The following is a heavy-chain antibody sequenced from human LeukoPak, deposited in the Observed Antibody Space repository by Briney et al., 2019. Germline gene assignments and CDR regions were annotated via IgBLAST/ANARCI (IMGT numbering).Heavy chain of an antibody. Sequence: GSLRLSCAASGFTFTIYNMNSFRQAPGEGVEGVAFISFSDTTTYYADSVKGRFTISRDNSKNTLYLQMNSMRAEDTAVYYCAKASYSSSWYGGYFDHWGQGILVTVSS. D-gene: IGHD6-13*01. CDR1: GFTFTIYN. CDR3: AKASYSSSWYGGYFDH. CDR2: ISFSDTTT. V-gene: IGHV3-23*01. J-gene: IGHJ4*02.